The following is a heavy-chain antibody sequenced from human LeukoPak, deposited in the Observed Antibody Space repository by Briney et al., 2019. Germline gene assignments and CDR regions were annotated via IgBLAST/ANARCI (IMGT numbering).Heavy chain of an antibody. CDR3: ARDLNWGDWYFDL. CDR2: ISSSSSYT. V-gene: IGHV3-11*06. J-gene: IGHJ2*01. Sequence: PGGSLRLSCAASGFTFSDYYMSWIRQAPGKGLEWVSYISSSSSYTNYADSVKGRFTISRDNAKNSLYLQMNSLRAEDTAVYYCARDLNWGDWYFDLWGRGTLVTVSS. CDR1: GFTFSDYY. D-gene: IGHD7-27*01.